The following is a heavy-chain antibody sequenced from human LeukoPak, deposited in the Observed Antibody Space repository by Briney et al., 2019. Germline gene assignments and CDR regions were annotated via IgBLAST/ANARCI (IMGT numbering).Heavy chain of an antibody. V-gene: IGHV3-23*01. D-gene: IGHD6-6*01. CDR3: AKFRPRIAARDGYYYYYYMDV. J-gene: IGHJ6*03. CDR1: GFTFSSYA. CDR2: ISGSGSST. Sequence: GGSLRLSCAASGFTFSSYAMSWVRQAPGKGLEWVSAISGSGSSTYYADSVKGRFTISRDNSKNTLYLQMNSLRAEDTAVYYCAKFRPRIAARDGYYYYYYMDVWGKGTTVTVSS.